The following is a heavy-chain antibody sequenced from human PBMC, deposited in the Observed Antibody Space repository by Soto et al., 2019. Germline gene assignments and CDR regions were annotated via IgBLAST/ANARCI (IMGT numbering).Heavy chain of an antibody. J-gene: IGHJ4*02. CDR3: ARHGDNGDFDY. Sequence: PSETLSLTCTVSGGSISSYYCSWIRQPPGKGLEWIGYIYYSGSTNYNPSLKSRVTISVDTSKNQFSLKLSSVTAADTAVYYCARHGDNGDFDYWGQGTLVTVSS. CDR1: GGSISSYY. D-gene: IGHD2-21*02. V-gene: IGHV4-59*08. CDR2: IYYSGST.